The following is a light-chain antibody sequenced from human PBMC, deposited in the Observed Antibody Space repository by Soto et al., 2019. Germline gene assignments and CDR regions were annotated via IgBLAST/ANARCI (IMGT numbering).Light chain of an antibody. CDR1: SSDVGAYKY. V-gene: IGLV2-11*01. CDR3: SSSAGMYTLWV. CDR2: NVN. Sequence: QSALTQPPSVSGSPGQSVTISCSGTSSDVGAYKYVSWYQQHPGKAPKVVIYNVNQRPSGVPDRFSSSKSGNTDSLTISGLQAEDEADYHCSSSAGMYTLWVFGGGTKLAVL. J-gene: IGLJ3*02.